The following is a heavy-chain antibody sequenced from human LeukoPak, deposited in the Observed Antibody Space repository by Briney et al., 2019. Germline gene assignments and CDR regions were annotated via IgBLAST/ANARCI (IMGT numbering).Heavy chain of an antibody. Sequence: ETLSLTCTVSGGSISSYYWSWIRQPAGKGLEWIGRIYTSGSTNYNPSLKSRVTMSVDTSKNQFSLKLSSVTAADTAVYYCARSKASTAAARPYYFDYWGQGILVTVSS. J-gene: IGHJ4*02. D-gene: IGHD6-6*01. V-gene: IGHV4-4*07. CDR3: ARSKASTAAARPYYFDY. CDR1: GGSISSYY. CDR2: IYTSGST.